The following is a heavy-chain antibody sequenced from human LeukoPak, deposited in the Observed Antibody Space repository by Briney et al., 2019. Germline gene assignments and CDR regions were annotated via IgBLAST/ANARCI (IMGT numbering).Heavy chain of an antibody. CDR2: ISYDGSNK. J-gene: IGHJ6*03. Sequence: GGSLRLSCAASGFTFKTYGMHWVRQAPGKGLEWVAVISYDGSNKYYADSVKGRFTISRDNSKNTLYLQMNSLRAEDTAVYYCASGAGGPGYYMDVWGKGTTVTVSS. CDR1: GFTFKTYG. V-gene: IGHV3-30*03. CDR3: ASGAGGPGYYMDV. D-gene: IGHD1-26*01.